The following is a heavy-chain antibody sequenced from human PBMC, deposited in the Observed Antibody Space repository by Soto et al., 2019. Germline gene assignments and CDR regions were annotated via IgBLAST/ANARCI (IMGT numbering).Heavy chain of an antibody. CDR2: INTDGSNT. Sequence: PGGSLRLSCAASGLTFNRYWMHWVRHAPCKGLVWVSHINTDGSNTNYADSVKGRFTISRDNAKSTLFLQMNSLRDEDTAVYYCAREFCSGGNCYTYYFDPWGQGIPVTVSS. J-gene: IGHJ5*02. CDR3: AREFCSGGNCYTYYFDP. V-gene: IGHV3-74*01. CDR1: GLTFNRYW. D-gene: IGHD2-15*01.